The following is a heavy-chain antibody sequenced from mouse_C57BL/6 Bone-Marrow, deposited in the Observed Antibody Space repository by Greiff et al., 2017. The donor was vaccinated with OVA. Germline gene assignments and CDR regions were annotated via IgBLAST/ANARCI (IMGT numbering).Heavy chain of an antibody. CDR1: GYTFTDYN. CDR2: INPNNGGT. V-gene: IGHV1-22*01. D-gene: IGHD1-1*01. Sequence: VQLQQSGPELVKPGASVKMSCKASGYTFTDYNMHWVKQSHGKSLEWIGYINPNNGGTSYNQKFKGKATLTVNKSSSTAYMELRSLTSEDSAVYHCAREFYGSSYFYFDHGGQGTTLTVPS. J-gene: IGHJ2*01. CDR3: AREFYGSSYFYFDH.